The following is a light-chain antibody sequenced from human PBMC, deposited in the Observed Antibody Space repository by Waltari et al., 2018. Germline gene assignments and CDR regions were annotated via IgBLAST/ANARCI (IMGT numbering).Light chain of an antibody. J-gene: IGKJ1*01. CDR1: QSIVSY. CDR2: AAS. V-gene: IGKV1-39*01. CDR3: QQTYSTLGT. Sequence: DIQMTQSPSSLSASLGDRVTITCRASQSIVSYLHWYQQKPGKAPKLLIYAASSLQSGVPSRFSGSGSGPEFTLTISSLQPEEFATYYCQQTYSTLGTFGQGTKVEIK.